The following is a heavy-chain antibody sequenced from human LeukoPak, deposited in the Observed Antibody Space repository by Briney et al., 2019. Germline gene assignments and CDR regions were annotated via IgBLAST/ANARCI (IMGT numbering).Heavy chain of an antibody. CDR3: ARRGSSSWYSAFDI. D-gene: IGHD6-13*01. V-gene: IGHV3-21*01. Sequence: PGGSLRLSCAASGFTFSSYSMNWVRQAPGKGLEWVSSVSSSSSYIYYADSVKGRFTISRDNAKNSLYLQMNSLRAEDTAVYYCARRGSSSWYSAFDIWGQGTMVTVSS. J-gene: IGHJ3*02. CDR2: VSSSSSYI. CDR1: GFTFSSYS.